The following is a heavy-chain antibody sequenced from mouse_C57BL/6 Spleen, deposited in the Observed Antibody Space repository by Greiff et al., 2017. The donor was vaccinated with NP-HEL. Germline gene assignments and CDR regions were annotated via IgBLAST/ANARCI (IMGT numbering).Heavy chain of an antibody. V-gene: IGHV6-3*01. CDR3: TGEGLLRGY. CDR2: IRLKSDNYAT. Sequence: EVKLEESGGGLVQPGGSMKLSCVASGFTFSNYWMNWVRQSPEKGLEWVAQIRLKSDNYATHYAESVKGRFTISRDDSKSSVYLQMNNLRAEDTGIYYCTGEGLLRGYWGQGTTLTVSS. CDR1: GFTFSNYW. D-gene: IGHD2-3*01. J-gene: IGHJ2*01.